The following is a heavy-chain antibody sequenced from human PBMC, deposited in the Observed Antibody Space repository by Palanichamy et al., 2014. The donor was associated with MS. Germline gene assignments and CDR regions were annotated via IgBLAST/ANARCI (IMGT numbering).Heavy chain of an antibody. V-gene: IGHV3-30-3*01. Sequence: QPVQSGGGVVQPGGSLRLSCVASGFNFRPFSMLWFRQSPGKGLEWVSIISFDGNNQGYSDSVKGRFTISRDNSKSTLYLQMNSLTIDDAAVYYCARDRSDSGDYAFDIWGQGTMVTVSS. CDR2: ISFDGNNQ. CDR1: GFNFRPFS. J-gene: IGHJ3*02. CDR3: ARDRSDSGDYAFDI. D-gene: IGHD4-17*01.